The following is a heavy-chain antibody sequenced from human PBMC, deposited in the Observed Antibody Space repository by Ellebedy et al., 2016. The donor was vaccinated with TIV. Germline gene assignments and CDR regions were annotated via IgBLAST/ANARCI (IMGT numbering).Heavy chain of an antibody. CDR3: ARDPYGDHFDY. V-gene: IGHV4-59*01. CDR1: GGSISSYY. CDR2: IYYSGST. D-gene: IGHD4-17*01. J-gene: IGHJ4*02. Sequence: SETLSLXXTVSGGSISSYYWSWIRQPPGKGLEWIGYIYYSGSTNYNPSLKSRVTISVDTSKNQFSLKLSSVTAADTAVYYCARDPYGDHFDYWGQGTLVTVSS.